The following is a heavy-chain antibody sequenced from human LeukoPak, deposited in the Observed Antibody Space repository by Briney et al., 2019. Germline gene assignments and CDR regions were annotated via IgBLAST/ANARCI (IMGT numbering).Heavy chain of an antibody. CDR2: ISSSSSYI. J-gene: IGHJ4*02. V-gene: IGHV3-21*01. CDR1: GSTFSSYS. Sequence: GGSLRLSCAASGSTFSSYSMNLVRQAPGKGLEWVSSISSSSSYIYYADSVKGRFTISRDNAKNSLYLQMNSLRAEDTAVYYCARDNREQQLVPPTFDYWGQGTLVTVSS. CDR3: ARDNREQQLVPPTFDY. D-gene: IGHD6-13*01.